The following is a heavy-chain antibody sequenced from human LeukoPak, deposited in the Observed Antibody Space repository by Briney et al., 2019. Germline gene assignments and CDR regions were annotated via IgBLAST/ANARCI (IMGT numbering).Heavy chain of an antibody. Sequence: GESLKISCKGSGYSFTSYWIGWVRQMPEKGLEWMGIIYPGDSDTRYSPSFQGQVTISADKSISTAYLQWSSLKASDTAMYYCARRARGYYGSGNHYYMDVWGKGTTVTVSS. CDR2: IYPGDSDT. CDR3: ARRARGYYGSGNHYYMDV. D-gene: IGHD3-10*01. J-gene: IGHJ6*03. CDR1: GYSFTSYW. V-gene: IGHV5-51*01.